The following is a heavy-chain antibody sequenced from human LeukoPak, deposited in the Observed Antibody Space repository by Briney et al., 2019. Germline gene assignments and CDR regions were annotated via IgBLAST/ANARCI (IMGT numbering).Heavy chain of an antibody. J-gene: IGHJ4*02. CDR2: LYSGGNT. CDR3: AKRGSSSCFDY. Sequence: GGSLRLSCAASGLTVSSNYMSWVRQAPGKGLEWVSVLYSGGNTYYADSVKGRFTISRDNSKNTLYLQMNSLRAEDTAVYYCAKRGSSSCFDYWGQGTLVTVSS. D-gene: IGHD6-13*01. V-gene: IGHV3-53*01. CDR1: GLTVSSNY.